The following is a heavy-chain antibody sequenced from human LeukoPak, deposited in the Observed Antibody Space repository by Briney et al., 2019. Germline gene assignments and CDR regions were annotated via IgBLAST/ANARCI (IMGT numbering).Heavy chain of an antibody. J-gene: IGHJ4*02. D-gene: IGHD3-3*01. CDR3: ARLRFLEWLLPEYYFDY. V-gene: IGHV4-34*01. CDR2: INHSGRT. CDR1: GGSFSGYY. Sequence: SETLSLTCAVYGGSFSGYYWSWIRQPPGKGLEWIGEINHSGRTNYNPSLKSRVTISVDTSKNQFSLKLSPVTAADTAVYYCARLRFLEWLLPEYYFDYWGQGTLVTVSS.